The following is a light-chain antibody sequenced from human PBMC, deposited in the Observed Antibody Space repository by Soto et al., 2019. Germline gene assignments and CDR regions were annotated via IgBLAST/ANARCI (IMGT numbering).Light chain of an antibody. J-gene: IGKJ1*01. CDR2: GAS. V-gene: IGKV3-20*01. CDR1: QRVSSGY. CDR3: QQYGSSPWT. Sequence: EIVLTQSPGTLSLSPGERATLSCRASQRVSSGYLAWYQQKPGQAPRLLIYGASSRATGIPDRFSGSGSGTDFTLTINRLEPEDFAVYYCQQYGSSPWTFGQGTKVDIK.